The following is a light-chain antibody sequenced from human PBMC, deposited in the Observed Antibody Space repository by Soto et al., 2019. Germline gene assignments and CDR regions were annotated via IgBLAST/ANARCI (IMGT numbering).Light chain of an antibody. J-gene: IGLJ1*01. CDR2: EVN. CDR3: SSYAGGPYV. V-gene: IGLV2-8*01. CDR1: SSDVGGYNY. Sequence: QSALTQPPSASGSPGQSVTISCTGTSSDVGGYNYVSWYQQHPGKAPKLMISEVNKRPSGVPGRFSGSKSGNTASLTVSGLQAEDEADYYCSSYAGGPYVFGTGTKVTVL.